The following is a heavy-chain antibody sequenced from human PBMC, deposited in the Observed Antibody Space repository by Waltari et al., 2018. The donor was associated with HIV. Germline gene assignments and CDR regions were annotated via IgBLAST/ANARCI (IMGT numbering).Heavy chain of an antibody. CDR3: ARGGLAISPAGTRLYTGMDV. CDR1: GFPFSNYL. D-gene: IGHD6-13*01. Sequence: QVHLVESGGGVVQPGGSLKLSWSASGFPFSNYLMHWVGLAPGKGLEWVTFKYYDGNNKNYADSVKGRFTISRDNSKKTLYLQMNSLRHEDTAVYYCARGGLAISPAGTRLYTGMDVWGQGTTVTVSS. CDR2: KYYDGNNK. V-gene: IGHV3-30*02. J-gene: IGHJ6*02.